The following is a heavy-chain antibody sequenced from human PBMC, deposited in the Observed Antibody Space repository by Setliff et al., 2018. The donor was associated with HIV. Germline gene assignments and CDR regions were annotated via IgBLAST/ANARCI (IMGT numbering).Heavy chain of an antibody. Sequence: PSETLSLTCTVSGGSISSGGYYWSWIRQHPGEGLEWIGYIYYSGSTYYNPSLKSRVTISVDTSKNQFSLKLSSVTAADTAVYYCARVPPLKAFGGVISLYYFDYWGQGTLVTVSS. J-gene: IGHJ4*02. D-gene: IGHD3-16*02. CDR1: GGSISSGGYY. CDR2: IYYSGST. CDR3: ARVPPLKAFGGVISLYYFDY. V-gene: IGHV4-31*03.